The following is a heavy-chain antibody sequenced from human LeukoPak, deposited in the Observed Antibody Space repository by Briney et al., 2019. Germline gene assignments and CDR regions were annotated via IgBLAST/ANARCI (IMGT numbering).Heavy chain of an antibody. J-gene: IGHJ4*02. V-gene: IGHV3-30*02. CDR1: GFTFSSYG. CDR3: AKDICGGDCYPHGGY. Sequence: PGGSLRPSCAASGFTFSSYGMHWVRQAPGKGLEWVAFIRYDGSNKYYADSVKGRFTISRDNSKNTLYLQMNSLRAEDTAIYYCAKDICGGDCYPHGGYWGQGTLVTVSS. D-gene: IGHD2-21*01. CDR2: IRYDGSNK.